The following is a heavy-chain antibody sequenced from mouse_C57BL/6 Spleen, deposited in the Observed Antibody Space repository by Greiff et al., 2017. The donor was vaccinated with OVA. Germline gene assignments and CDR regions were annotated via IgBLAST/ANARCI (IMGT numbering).Heavy chain of an antibody. CDR2: IYPGSGST. Sequence: QVQLQQPGAELVKPGASVKMSCKASGYTFTSYWITWVKQRPGQGLEWIGDIYPGSGSTNYNEKFKSKATLTVDTSSSTAYMQLSSLTSEDSAVDYCARSTEYYGSSWYFDVWGTGTTVTVSS. D-gene: IGHD1-1*01. V-gene: IGHV1-55*01. CDR3: ARSTEYYGSSWYFDV. CDR1: GYTFTSYW. J-gene: IGHJ1*03.